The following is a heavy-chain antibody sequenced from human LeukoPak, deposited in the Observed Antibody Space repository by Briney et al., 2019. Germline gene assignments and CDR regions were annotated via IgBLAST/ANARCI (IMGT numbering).Heavy chain of an antibody. J-gene: IGHJ4*02. CDR1: GFTFSSYA. Sequence: GGSLRLSCAASGFTFSSYAMSWVRQAPGKGLEWVSAISGSGGSTYYADSVKGRFTISRDNSKNTLYLQMNSLRAEDTAVYYCAKLFWDPSTVTHFDYWGQGTLVTVSS. CDR3: AKLFWDPSTVTHFDY. V-gene: IGHV3-23*01. D-gene: IGHD4-17*01. CDR2: ISGSGGST.